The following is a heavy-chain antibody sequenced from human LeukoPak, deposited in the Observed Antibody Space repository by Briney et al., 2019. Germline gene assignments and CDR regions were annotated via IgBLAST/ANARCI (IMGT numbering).Heavy chain of an antibody. CDR1: GYIFTNFG. CDR2: ISGYNGNT. Sequence: ASVKVSCKASGYIFTNFGISWVRQARGQGLEWMGWISGYNGNTKYVQKFQGRVTMTTDTSTSTAYMELRSLRSDDTAVYYCARGGGYSYGETDYWGQGTLVTVSS. D-gene: IGHD5-18*01. V-gene: IGHV1-18*01. CDR3: ARGGGYSYGETDY. J-gene: IGHJ4*02.